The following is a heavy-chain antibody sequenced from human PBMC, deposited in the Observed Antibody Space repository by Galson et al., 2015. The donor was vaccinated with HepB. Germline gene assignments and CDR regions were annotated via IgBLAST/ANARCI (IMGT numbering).Heavy chain of an antibody. CDR2: IYWNDDK. V-gene: IGHV2-5*01. CDR1: GFSLSSSGVA. CDR3: ARSRKLGMNFDY. J-gene: IGHJ4*02. D-gene: IGHD7-27*01. Sequence: PALVKPTQTLTLTCAFSGFSLSSSGVAVGWIRQPPGKALEWLALIYWNDDKRYSPSLKSRLTITKDTSKNQVVLAMTNMDPVDTGTYYCARSRKLGMNFDYWGQGTLVTVSS.